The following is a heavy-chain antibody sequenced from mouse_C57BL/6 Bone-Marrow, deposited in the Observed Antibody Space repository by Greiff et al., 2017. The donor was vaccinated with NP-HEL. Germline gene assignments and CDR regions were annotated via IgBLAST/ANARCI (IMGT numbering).Heavy chain of an antibody. V-gene: IGHV7-3*01. CDR3: ARYYGSSYAPFAY. CDR1: GFTFTDYY. Sequence: EASGFTFTDYYMSWVRQPPGKALEWLGFIRNKANGYTTEYSASVKGRFTISRDNSQSILYLQMNALRAEDSATYYCARYYGSSYAPFAYWGQGTLVTVSA. CDR2: IRNKANGYTT. J-gene: IGHJ3*01. D-gene: IGHD1-1*01.